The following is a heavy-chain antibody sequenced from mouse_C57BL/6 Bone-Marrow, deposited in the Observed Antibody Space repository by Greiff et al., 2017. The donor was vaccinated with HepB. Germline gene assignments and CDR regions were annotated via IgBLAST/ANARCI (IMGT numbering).Heavy chain of an antibody. Sequence: EVKLMESGGGLVKPGGSLKLSCAASGFTFSDYGMHWVRQAPEKGLEWVAYICSGSSTIYYADTVKGRYTISRDNAKNTLFLQMTSLRSEDTAMYYCARLYDYDGFACWGQGTLVTVSA. J-gene: IGHJ3*01. D-gene: IGHD2-4*01. V-gene: IGHV5-17*01. CDR2: ICSGSSTI. CDR3: ARLYDYDGFAC. CDR1: GFTFSDYG.